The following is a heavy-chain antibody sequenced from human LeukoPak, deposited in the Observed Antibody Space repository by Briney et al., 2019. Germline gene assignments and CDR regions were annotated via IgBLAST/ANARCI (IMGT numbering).Heavy chain of an antibody. D-gene: IGHD6-13*01. V-gene: IGHV1-24*01. CDR2: FDPEDGET. CDR1: GYTLTELS. CDR3: ATAGGSSWYGGVAFDI. Sequence: ASVKVSCKVSGYTLTELSMHWVRQARGKGREWRGGFDPEDGETIYAQKFQGRVTMTEDTSTDTAYMELSSLRSEDTAVYYCATAGGSSWYGGVAFDIWGQGTMVTVSS. J-gene: IGHJ3*02.